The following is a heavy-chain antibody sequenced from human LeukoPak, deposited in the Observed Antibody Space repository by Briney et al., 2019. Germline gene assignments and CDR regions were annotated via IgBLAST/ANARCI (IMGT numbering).Heavy chain of an antibody. CDR1: GGTFSSYA. CDR3: ARGYNFDWKHYYMDV. V-gene: IGHV1-69*13. CDR2: IIPIFGTA. D-gene: IGHD3-9*01. Sequence: SVKVSCKASGGTFSSYAISWVRQAPGQGLEWMGGIIPIFGTANYAQKFQGRVTITADESTSTAYMELSSLRSEDTAVYYCARGYNFDWKHYYMDVWGKGTTVTVSS. J-gene: IGHJ6*03.